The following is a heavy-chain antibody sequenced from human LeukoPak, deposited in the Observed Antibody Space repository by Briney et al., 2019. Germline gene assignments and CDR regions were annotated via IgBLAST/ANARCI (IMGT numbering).Heavy chain of an antibody. D-gene: IGHD1-1*01. Sequence: PGGSLRLSCAASGFTFSSYEMNWVRQAPGKGLEWVSYISSSGSTIYYADSVKGRFTISRDNAKNSLYLQMNSLRADDTAVYFCARAQLGYNWFDPWGQGTLVTVSS. CDR2: ISSSGSTI. V-gene: IGHV3-48*03. CDR1: GFTFSSYE. J-gene: IGHJ5*02. CDR3: ARAQLGYNWFDP.